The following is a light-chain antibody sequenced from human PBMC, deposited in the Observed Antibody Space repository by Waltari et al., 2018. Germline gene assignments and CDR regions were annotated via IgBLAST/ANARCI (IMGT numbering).Light chain of an antibody. J-gene: IGLJ2*01. Sequence: QSVLTQPPSVSGAPGQRATISCTGTNSNIGAGYDVQWYQHVPGTAPKLNIYGKGAGPAGVPGRCAGSKSGTSAALAITGLQDEDEADYYCLSYDKNLRGQVFGGGTKLTVL. CDR2: GKG. CDR1: NSNIGAGYD. CDR3: LSYDKNLRGQV. V-gene: IGLV1-40*01.